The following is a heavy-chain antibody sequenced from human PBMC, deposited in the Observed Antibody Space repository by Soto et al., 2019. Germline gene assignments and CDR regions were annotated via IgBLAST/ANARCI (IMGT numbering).Heavy chain of an antibody. V-gene: IGHV3-30-3*01. CDR2: ISYDGSNK. D-gene: IGHD4-17*01. Sequence: QVQLVESGGGVVQPGRSLRLSCAASGFTFSSYAMHWVRQAPGKGLEWVAVISYDGSNKYYADSVKGRFTISRDNSKNTLYLQMNSLRAEDTAVYYCVGYGDYIAFDIWGQGTMVTVSS. CDR3: VGYGDYIAFDI. CDR1: GFTFSSYA. J-gene: IGHJ3*02.